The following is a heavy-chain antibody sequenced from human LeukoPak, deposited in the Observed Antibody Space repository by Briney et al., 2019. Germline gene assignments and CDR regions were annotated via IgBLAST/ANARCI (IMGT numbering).Heavy chain of an antibody. J-gene: IGHJ4*02. Sequence: SETLSLTCTVSGGSISSYYWSWIRQSAGKGLEWIGRISTSGSTNYNPSLKSRLTMSIDTSKNQFSLKLTSVTAADTAVYYCARDICGYNYGCFDSWGQGTLVTVSS. CDR3: ARDICGYNYGCFDS. V-gene: IGHV4-4*07. CDR1: GGSISSYY. D-gene: IGHD5-18*01. CDR2: ISTSGST.